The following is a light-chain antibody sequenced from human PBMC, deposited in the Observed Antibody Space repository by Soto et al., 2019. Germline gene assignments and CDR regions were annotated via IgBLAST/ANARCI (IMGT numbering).Light chain of an antibody. CDR1: LSISTW. V-gene: IGKV1-5*03. CDR2: KAS. CDR3: QQLNSYQPIP. J-gene: IGKJ5*01. Sequence: TKMRKSAAALSVSKRDRVNITCRASLSISTWLAWYQQKPGKAPKLLIYKASNLEDGVPTRFSGSGSGTEFTLTISSLQPEDLATYYCQQLNSYQPIPFGQGRRPAV.